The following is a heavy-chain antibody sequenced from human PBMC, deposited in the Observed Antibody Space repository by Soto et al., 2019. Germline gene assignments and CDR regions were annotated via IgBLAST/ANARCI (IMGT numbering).Heavy chain of an antibody. Sequence: QVQLVQSGAEVKKPGASVKVSCKASGYTFTSYDINWVRQATGQGLEWMGWMNPNSGNTGYAQKFQGRVTMTRNTSISTAYMELSSLRSEDTAVYYCARGYYYDSSGYIYYFDYWGQGTLVTVSS. V-gene: IGHV1-8*01. CDR2: MNPNSGNT. CDR3: ARGYYYDSSGYIYYFDY. D-gene: IGHD3-22*01. CDR1: GYTFTSYD. J-gene: IGHJ4*02.